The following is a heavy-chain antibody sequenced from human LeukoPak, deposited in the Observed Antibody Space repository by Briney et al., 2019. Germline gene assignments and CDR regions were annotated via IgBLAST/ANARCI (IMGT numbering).Heavy chain of an antibody. J-gene: IGHJ5*02. V-gene: IGHV4-30-4*02. CDR1: GGSISSGDYY. D-gene: IGHD1-26*01. CDR2: IYYSGST. CDR3: ARAHIVGATPGWFDP. Sequence: PSETLSLTCTVSGGSISSGDYYWSWIRQPPGKGLEWIGYIYYSGSTYYNPSLKSRVTISVDTSKNQFSLKLSSVTAADTAVYYCARAHIVGATPGWFDPWGQGTLVTVSS.